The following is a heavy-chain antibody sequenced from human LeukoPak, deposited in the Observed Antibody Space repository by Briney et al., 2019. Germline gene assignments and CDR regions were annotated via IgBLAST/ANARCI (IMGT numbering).Heavy chain of an antibody. V-gene: IGHV1-46*01. D-gene: IGHD6-6*01. J-gene: IGHJ4*02. CDR1: GYTFTSYY. CDR3: ARDPAVSARPMNLFDY. Sequence: ASVKVSCKASGYTFTSYYMHWVRQAPGQGLEWMGIINPSGGSTGYAQKFQGRVTMTRDTSTSTVYMELSSLRSEDTAVYYCARDPAVSARPMNLFDYWGQGTLVTVSS. CDR2: INPSGGST.